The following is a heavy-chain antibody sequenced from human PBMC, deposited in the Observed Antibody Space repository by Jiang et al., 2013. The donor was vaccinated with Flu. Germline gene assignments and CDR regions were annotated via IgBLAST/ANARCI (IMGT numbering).Heavy chain of an antibody. J-gene: IGHJ4*01. Sequence: KPTQTLTLTCTVSGISVTTSQVSVAWIRQSPGKALEWLALIHWNDDKHYNAFLRSRLTITKDTSRNQVVLTLTNVDPVDTGTYFCAHGELRWAVYDPATGYYPKHFESWGHGFLVTVSS. CDR3: AHGELRWAVYDPATGYYPKHFES. V-gene: IGHV2-5*01. CDR1: GISVTTSQVS. D-gene: IGHD3-9*01. CDR2: IHWNDDK.